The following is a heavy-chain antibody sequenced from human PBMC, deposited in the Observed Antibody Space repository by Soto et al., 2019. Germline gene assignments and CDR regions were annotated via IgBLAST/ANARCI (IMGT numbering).Heavy chain of an antibody. Sequence: SGPTLVNPTETLTLTCTVSGFSLSNARMGVSWIRQPPGKALEWLAHIFSNDEKSYSTSLKSRLTISKDTSKSQVVLTTTNMDPVDTATYYCARIPRGYYYDSSGYLPYYYYYGMDVWGQGTTVTVSS. CDR3: ARIPRGYYYDSSGYLPYYYYYGMDV. J-gene: IGHJ6*02. CDR1: GFSLSNARMG. CDR2: IFSNDEK. V-gene: IGHV2-26*01. D-gene: IGHD3-22*01.